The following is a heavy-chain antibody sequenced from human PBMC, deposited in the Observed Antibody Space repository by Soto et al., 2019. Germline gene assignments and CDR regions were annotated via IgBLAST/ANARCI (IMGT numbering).Heavy chain of an antibody. D-gene: IGHD3-3*01. CDR3: VRDHHYYDFGSGNPRGYFDL. V-gene: IGHV3-74*01. CDR1: GFTLSNFW. CDR2: FNDAGSRT. J-gene: IGHJ2*01. Sequence: EVQLVESGGGLVQPGGSLRLSCAASGFTLSNFWMHWVRQVPGKVLVWVSRFNDAGSRTKYADSVEGRVTISRDNAKNTLYLQMDSLRVEDTAVYYCVRDHHYYDFGSGNPRGYFDLWCRGTLVTVSS.